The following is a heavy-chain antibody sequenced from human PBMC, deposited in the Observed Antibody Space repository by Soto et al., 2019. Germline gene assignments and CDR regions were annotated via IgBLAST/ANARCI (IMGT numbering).Heavy chain of an antibody. D-gene: IGHD3-10*01. J-gene: IGHJ6*02. CDR3: ARRLGESDYYYYYYGMDV. CDR2: IKQDGSEK. V-gene: IGHV3-7*01. Sequence: GSLRLSCAASGFTFSSYWMSWVRQAPGKGLEWVANIKQDGSEKYYVDSVKGRFTISRDNAKNSLYLQMNSLRAEDTAVYYCARRLGESDYYYYYYGMDVWGQGTTVTVSS. CDR1: GFTFSSYW.